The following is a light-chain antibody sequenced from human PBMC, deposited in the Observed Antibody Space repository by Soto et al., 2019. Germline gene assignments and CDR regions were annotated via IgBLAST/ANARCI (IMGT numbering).Light chain of an antibody. CDR1: HSVDIN. CDR3: QQFGNGWT. V-gene: IGKV3-15*01. J-gene: IGKJ1*01. Sequence: EVVMTQSPATLSVSPGKRATLSCRASHSVDINLAWYQQKPGQAPRLLIYRASTRATGVPDGFSGSGSGTEFTLTISNLQSEDFAVYYCQQFGNGWTFGQGTKVEIQ. CDR2: RAS.